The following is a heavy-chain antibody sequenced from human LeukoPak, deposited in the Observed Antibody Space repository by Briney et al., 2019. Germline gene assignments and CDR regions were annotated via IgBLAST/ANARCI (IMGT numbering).Heavy chain of an antibody. CDR2: IGGSGDKT. Sequence: GGSLRLSCAASGFTFNRNAISWVRQAPGKGLEWVSTIGGSGDKTFYADSVKGRFTISRDNSKNTLYLQMNSLRAEDTAVYYCAKVVVPASPLRYYYYMDVWGKGTTVTVSS. V-gene: IGHV3-23*01. CDR3: AKVVVPASPLRYYYYMDV. CDR1: GFTFNRNA. D-gene: IGHD2-2*01. J-gene: IGHJ6*03.